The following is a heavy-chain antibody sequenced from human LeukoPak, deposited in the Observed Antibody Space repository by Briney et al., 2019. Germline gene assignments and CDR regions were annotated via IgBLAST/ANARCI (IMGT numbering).Heavy chain of an antibody. V-gene: IGHV3-72*01. Sequence: PGGSLRLSCAASGFTFSDHYMDWVRQAPGKGLEWVGRIRNKENNHITDYAASVRGRFTVSRDDSRNFLFLQMSSLKPEDTAVYYCARGGTAGATRGQFDSWGQGTLVTVSS. CDR1: GFTFSDHY. CDR2: IRNKENNHIT. J-gene: IGHJ4*02. CDR3: ARGGTAGATRGQFDS. D-gene: IGHD1-26*01.